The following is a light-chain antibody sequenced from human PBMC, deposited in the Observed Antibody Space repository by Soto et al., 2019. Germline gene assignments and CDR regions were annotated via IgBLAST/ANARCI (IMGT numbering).Light chain of an antibody. V-gene: IGKV1-9*01. CDR1: QGTSSY. J-gene: IGKJ1*01. CDR3: QQLNSYPLT. CDR2: SAS. Sequence: DIQLTHSPSFLSASVGDRVTITCRASQGTSSYLAWYQQQPGKAPKILMSSASTLQSGVPSRFTGNGSGTEFPLTISSLQPEDFANYYAQQLNSYPLTFGLGTKVEI.